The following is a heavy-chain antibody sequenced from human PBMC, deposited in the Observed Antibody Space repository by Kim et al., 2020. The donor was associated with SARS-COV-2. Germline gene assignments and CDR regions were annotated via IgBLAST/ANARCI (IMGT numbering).Heavy chain of an antibody. CDR3: ARESVTGTDAFVI. D-gene: IGHD6-19*01. V-gene: IGHV3-48*03. J-gene: IGHJ3*02. Sequence: GGSLRLSCAASGFTFDSYEINWVRQAPGKGLEWVSYISDSGSTTYYADSVKGRFTVSRDNAKNSLFLQMNSLRAEDTAVYYCARESVTGTDAFVIWGQGTLVTVSS. CDR1: GFTFDSYE. CDR2: ISDSGSTT.